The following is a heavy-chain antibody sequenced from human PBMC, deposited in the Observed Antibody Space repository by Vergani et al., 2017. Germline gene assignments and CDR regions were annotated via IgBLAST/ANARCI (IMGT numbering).Heavy chain of an antibody. D-gene: IGHD4-17*01. CDR1: GFTFINYR. V-gene: IGHV3-21*01. Sequence: EVQLVESGGGLVKPGGSLRLSCAASGFTFINYRMNWVRQAPGKGLEWVSSISSSSSYIYYADSVKGRFTISRDNAKSSLYLQRNNLRAEDTAMYYCARDLFYGDGANFEYWGQGTLVSVAS. J-gene: IGHJ4*02. CDR3: ARDLFYGDGANFEY. CDR2: ISSSSSYI.